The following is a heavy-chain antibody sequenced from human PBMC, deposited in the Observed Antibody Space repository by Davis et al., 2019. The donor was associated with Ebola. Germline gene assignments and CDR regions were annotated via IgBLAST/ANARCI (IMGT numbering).Heavy chain of an antibody. J-gene: IGHJ6*02. Sequence: GESLKISCAASGFTVSSNYMSWVRQAPGKGLEWVSVIYSGGSTYYADSVKGRFTISRDNSKNTLYLQMNSLRAEDTAVYYCARDEGCSGGSCFYYYYYGMDVWGQGTTVTVSS. CDR3: ARDEGCSGGSCFYYYYYGMDV. CDR2: IYSGGST. V-gene: IGHV3-53*01. D-gene: IGHD2-15*01. CDR1: GFTVSSNY.